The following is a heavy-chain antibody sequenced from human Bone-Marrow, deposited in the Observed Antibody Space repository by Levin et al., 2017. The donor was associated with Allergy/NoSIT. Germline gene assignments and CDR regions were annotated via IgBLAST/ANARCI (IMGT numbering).Heavy chain of an antibody. Sequence: GGSLRLSCAASGFTFNFYNMIWVRQAPGKGLEYVASISTNSNYRFFGDSLRGRFSISRDDAKNSLYLQMSSLRPEDTAVYYCARITPTDVFDIWGQGTMVTVSS. J-gene: IGHJ3*02. V-gene: IGHV3-21*01. D-gene: IGHD2-15*01. CDR1: GFTFNFYN. CDR2: ISTNSNYR. CDR3: ARITPTDVFDI.